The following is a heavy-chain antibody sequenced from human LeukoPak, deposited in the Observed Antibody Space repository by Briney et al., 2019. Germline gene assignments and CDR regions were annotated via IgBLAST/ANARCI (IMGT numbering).Heavy chain of an antibody. V-gene: IGHV3-48*02. Sequence: GGSLRLFCVASGLTVSSYSMNWVRQAPGKGLEGVSYISSSSSTIYYADSVKGRFTISRDNAKNSLDLQMNSLRDEDTAVYYCARARASGRSGFDYWGQGTLVTVSS. CDR3: ARARASGRSGFDY. CDR1: GLTVSSYS. CDR2: ISSSSSTI. J-gene: IGHJ4*02. D-gene: IGHD2-15*01.